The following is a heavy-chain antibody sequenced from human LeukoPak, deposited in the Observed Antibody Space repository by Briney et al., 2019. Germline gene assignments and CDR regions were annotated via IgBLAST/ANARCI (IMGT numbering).Heavy chain of an antibody. CDR1: GFTFSSYA. D-gene: IGHD2-21*02. CDR3: VKGIVVVTARAFDY. J-gene: IGHJ4*02. V-gene: IGHV3-64D*06. Sequence: GGSLRLSCLASGFTFSSYAMHWVRQAPGKGLEYVSAISSNECSTYYADSVKGRFTISRDNSKNTLYLQMNSLRPEDTAVYYCVKGIVVVTARAFDYWGQGTLVSVSS. CDR2: ISSNECST.